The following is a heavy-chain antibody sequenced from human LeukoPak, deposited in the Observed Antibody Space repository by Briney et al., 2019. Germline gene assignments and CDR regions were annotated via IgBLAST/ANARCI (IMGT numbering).Heavy chain of an antibody. Sequence: PGRSLRLSCAASGFTFDDYAMHWVRQAPGKGLEWVSGISWNIGSIGYADSVKGRFTISRDNAKNSLYLQMNSLRAEDTALYYCAKRNSSSWTPFDYWGQGTLVTVSS. J-gene: IGHJ4*02. D-gene: IGHD6-13*01. CDR1: GFTFDDYA. CDR3: AKRNSSSWTPFDY. CDR2: ISWNIGSI. V-gene: IGHV3-9*01.